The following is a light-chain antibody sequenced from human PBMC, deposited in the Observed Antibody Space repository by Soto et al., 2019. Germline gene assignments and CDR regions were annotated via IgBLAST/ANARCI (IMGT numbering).Light chain of an antibody. CDR2: GAS. V-gene: IGKV3-15*01. CDR1: QSVSSY. J-gene: IGKJ2*01. Sequence: EIVMTQSPATLSVSPGERATLSCRASQSVSSYLAWYQQKPGQAPRLLIYGASTRATGIPARFSGSGSGTEFTLPISSLQSEDFAVYYCQQYNNWPPYTFGQGTKLEIK. CDR3: QQYNNWPPYT.